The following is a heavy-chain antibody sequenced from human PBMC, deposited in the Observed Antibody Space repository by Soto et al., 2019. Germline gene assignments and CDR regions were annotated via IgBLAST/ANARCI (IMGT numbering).Heavy chain of an antibody. CDR2: ISGSGGST. CDR3: ANMGPRQLWLPGDY. V-gene: IGHV3-23*01. CDR1: GFTFSSYA. Sequence: EVQLLESGGGLVQPGGSLRLSCAASGFTFSSYAMSWVRQAPGKGLEWVSAISGSGGSTYYADSVKGRFTISRDNAKNTLYLQMNSLRAEDTAVYYCANMGPRQLWLPGDYWGQGTLVTVSS. J-gene: IGHJ4*02. D-gene: IGHD5-18*01.